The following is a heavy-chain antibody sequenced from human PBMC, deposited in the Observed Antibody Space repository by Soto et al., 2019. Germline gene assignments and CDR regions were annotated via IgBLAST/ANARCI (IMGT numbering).Heavy chain of an antibody. V-gene: IGHV3-21*01. CDR3: AREGINNYNEYFFDS. Sequence: PGGSLRLSCAASGFTFRSYSMNWVRQAPGKGLEWVSAISGSGNYTHYADFLRGRYTNSRDNAKTSLYLQMNSLRAEDTAVYYCAREGINNYNEYFFDSWGQGTVVTVSS. D-gene: IGHD4-4*01. J-gene: IGHJ4*02. CDR1: GFTFRSYS. CDR2: ISGSGNYT.